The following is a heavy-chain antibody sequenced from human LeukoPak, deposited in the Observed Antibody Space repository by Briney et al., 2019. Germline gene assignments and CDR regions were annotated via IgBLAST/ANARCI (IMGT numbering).Heavy chain of an antibody. CDR1: GFTFSSYS. Sequence: GGSLRLSCAASGFTFSSYSINWVRQAPGKGLEWVSYISSSSSTIYYADSVKGRFTISRDNAKNSLYLQMNSLRAEDTAVYYCARDDCSGGSCYSRNYYGMDVWGQGTTVTVSS. CDR2: ISSSSSTI. CDR3: ARDDCSGGSCYSRNYYGMDV. V-gene: IGHV3-48*01. J-gene: IGHJ6*02. D-gene: IGHD2-15*01.